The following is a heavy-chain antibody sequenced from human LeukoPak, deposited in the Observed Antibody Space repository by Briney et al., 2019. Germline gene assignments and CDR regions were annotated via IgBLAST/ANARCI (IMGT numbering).Heavy chain of an antibody. V-gene: IGHV3-7*01. D-gene: IGHD1-14*01. CDR3: PRRQLRNPLPSFKPGLVFDI. Sequence: GGSLRLSCAASGFPFSKHWMSWVRQAPGKGLEWVANIKQDGSEKYYVDSVKGRFTISRDNAKNSLYLQMNSLRAEDTAVDYCPRRQLRNPLPSFKPGLVFDIWGQGKIVTASS. J-gene: IGHJ3*02. CDR2: IKQDGSEK. CDR1: GFPFSKHW.